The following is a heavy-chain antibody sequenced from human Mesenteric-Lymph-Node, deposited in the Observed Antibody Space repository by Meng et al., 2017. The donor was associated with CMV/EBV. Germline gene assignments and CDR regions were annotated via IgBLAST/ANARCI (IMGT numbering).Heavy chain of an antibody. J-gene: IGHJ3*02. CDR1: GFTFSSYS. CDR3: VRRDALDI. V-gene: IGHV3-74*01. CDR2: IDGDGSSI. Sequence: GESLKISCAASGFTFSSYSMNWVRQAPGKGLVWVSRIDGDGSSIGYADSVKGRFTISRDNAKNMLYLQMNSLTGEDTAVYHCVRRDALDIWGQGTMVTVSS.